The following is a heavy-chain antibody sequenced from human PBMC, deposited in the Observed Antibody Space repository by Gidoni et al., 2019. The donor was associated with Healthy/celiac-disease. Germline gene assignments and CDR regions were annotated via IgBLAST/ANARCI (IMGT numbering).Heavy chain of an antibody. CDR2: ISGSVDST. D-gene: IGHD5-12*01. J-gene: IGHJ4*02. CDR1: GFTFSSYA. CDR3: AKWGDGYNFGY. Sequence: EVQLLVSGGGLVQPGGSLRLSCAASGFTFSSYAMSWVRQAPGKGLEWVSAISGSVDSTYYADSVKGRFTISRDNSKNTLYLQMNSLRAEDTAVYYCAKWGDGYNFGYWGQGTLVTVSS. V-gene: IGHV3-23*01.